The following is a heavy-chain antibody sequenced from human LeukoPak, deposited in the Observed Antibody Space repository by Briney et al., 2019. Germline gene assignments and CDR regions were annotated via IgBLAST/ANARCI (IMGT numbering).Heavy chain of an antibody. Sequence: ASVKVSCKTSGYPFTTYEINWVRQAAGQGLEWMGWVHPDTGYADYAQKFQGRVTMTSDTSISTAYMELSSLRSDDTAVYFCARGPRNDPWGQGTLVSVSS. CDR2: VHPDTGYA. D-gene: IGHD1-14*01. CDR1: GYPFTTYE. CDR3: ARGPRNDP. J-gene: IGHJ5*02. V-gene: IGHV1-8*01.